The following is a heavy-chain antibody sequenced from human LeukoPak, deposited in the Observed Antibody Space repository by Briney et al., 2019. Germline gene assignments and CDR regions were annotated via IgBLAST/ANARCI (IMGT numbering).Heavy chain of an antibody. J-gene: IGHJ6*02. CDR1: GFTFSIYG. CDR2: IWYDGSNK. V-gene: IGHV3-33*01. Sequence: GGSLRLSCAASGFTFSIYGMHWVRQAPGKGLEWVAVIWYDGSNKYYADSVKGRFTISRDNSKNTLYLQMNSLRAEDTAVYYCAREPTADFYYYYYGMDVWGQGTTVTVSS. D-gene: IGHD4-11*01. CDR3: AREPTADFYYYYYGMDV.